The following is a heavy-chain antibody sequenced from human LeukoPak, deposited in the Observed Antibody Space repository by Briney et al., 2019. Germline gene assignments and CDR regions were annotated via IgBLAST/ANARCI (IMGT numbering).Heavy chain of an antibody. D-gene: IGHD2-2*02. J-gene: IGHJ4*02. CDR2: IRYDGSNK. CDR1: GFTFSSYG. Sequence: GGSLRLSCAASGFTFSSYGMHWVRQAPGKGLEWVAFIRYDGSNKYYADSVKGRFTISRDNSKNTLYLQMNSLRAEDTAVYYCAKTGLEIVVVPAAIKDWGQGTLVTVSS. V-gene: IGHV3-30*02. CDR3: AKTGLEIVVVPAAIKD.